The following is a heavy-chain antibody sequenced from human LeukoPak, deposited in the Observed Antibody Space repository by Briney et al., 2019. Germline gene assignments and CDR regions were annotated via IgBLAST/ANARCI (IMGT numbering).Heavy chain of an antibody. J-gene: IGHJ5*02. D-gene: IGHD5-24*01. V-gene: IGHV3-11*01. CDR3: AREPTGDGYNA. CDR1: GFTFSDYY. Sequence: GGSLRLSCAASGFTFSDYYMNWFRQAPGKGLEWVSYITSSGTTIYYTGSVRGRFTISRDNGKNSLYLQMNSLRDDDTAVYYCAREPTGDGYNAWGQGTLVTVSS. CDR2: ITSSGTTI.